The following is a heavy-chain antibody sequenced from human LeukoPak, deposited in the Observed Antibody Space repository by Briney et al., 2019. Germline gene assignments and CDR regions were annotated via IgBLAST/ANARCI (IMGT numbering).Heavy chain of an antibody. CDR1: GYSISSGYY. CDR2: IYHSGST. Sequence: SETLSLTCTVSGYSISSGYYWGWIRQPPGKGLEWIGSIYHSGSTYYNPSLKSRVTISVDTSKNQFSLKLSSVTAADTAVYYCATSLSGSYYYYFDYRGQGTLVTVSS. V-gene: IGHV4-38-2*02. J-gene: IGHJ4*02. D-gene: IGHD3-10*01. CDR3: ATSLSGSYYYYFDY.